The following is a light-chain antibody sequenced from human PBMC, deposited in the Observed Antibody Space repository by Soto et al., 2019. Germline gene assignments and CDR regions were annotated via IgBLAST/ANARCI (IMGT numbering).Light chain of an antibody. J-gene: IGKJ1*01. CDR3: QQYNSYLWT. CDR1: QSIGRW. Sequence: DIQMTQSPSTLSASVGDRVTITCRASQSIGRWLAWYQQKPGKAPKVLVYDASTLKSGVPSRFSGSGSGTDFTLTINSLEPEDFATYYCQQYNSYLWTFGQGTKVDIK. CDR2: DAS. V-gene: IGKV1-5*01.